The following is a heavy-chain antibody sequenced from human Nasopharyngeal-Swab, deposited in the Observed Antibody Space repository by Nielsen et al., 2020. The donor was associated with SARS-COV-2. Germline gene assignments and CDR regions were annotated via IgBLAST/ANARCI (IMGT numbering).Heavy chain of an antibody. V-gene: IGHV1-69*06. Sequence: SVKVSCKASGGTFSSYAISWVRQAPGQGLEWMGGIIPIFGTANYAQKFQGRVTITADKSTSTAYMELSSLRSEDTAVYYCARRHGGIDYYYYYMDVWGKGTTVTVSS. CDR1: GGTFSSYA. J-gene: IGHJ6*03. CDR3: ARRHGGIDYYYYYMDV. D-gene: IGHD1-26*01. CDR2: IIPIFGTA.